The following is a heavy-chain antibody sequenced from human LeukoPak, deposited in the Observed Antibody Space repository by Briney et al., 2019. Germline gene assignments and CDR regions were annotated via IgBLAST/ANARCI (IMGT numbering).Heavy chain of an antibody. D-gene: IGHD3-22*01. CDR1: GYTFTSYG. CDR3: ARESYYDGMGYYYYNGMDV. J-gene: IGHJ6*02. V-gene: IGHV1-18*01. CDR2: ISAYNGNT. Sequence: ASVKVSCTASGYTFTSYGISWVRQAPGQGLEWMGWISAYNGNTNYAQKLQGRVTMTTDTSTSTAYMELRSLRSDDTAVYYCARESYYDGMGYYYYNGMDVWGRGTTVTVSS.